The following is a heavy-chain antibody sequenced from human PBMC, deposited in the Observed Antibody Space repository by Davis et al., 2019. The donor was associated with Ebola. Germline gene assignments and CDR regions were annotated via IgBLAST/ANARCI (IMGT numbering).Heavy chain of an antibody. Sequence: HSQTLSLTCAISGDSVSTAGWNWIRQSPSRGLEWLGRTYHNSKWYNDYAIAVKSRITINPDTSKNQFSLQLNSVTPEDTAVYYCARGWLRTGLDYWGQGTLVTVSS. CDR2: TYHNSKWYN. CDR3: ARGWLRTGLDY. V-gene: IGHV6-1*01. D-gene: IGHD5-12*01. J-gene: IGHJ4*02. CDR1: GDSVSTAG.